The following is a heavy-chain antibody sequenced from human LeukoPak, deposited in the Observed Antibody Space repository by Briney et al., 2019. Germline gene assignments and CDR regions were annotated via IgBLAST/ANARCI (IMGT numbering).Heavy chain of an antibody. CDR1: GYNFTSYY. CDR2: INPSGGST. Sequence: ASVKVSCKASGYNFTSYYMYWVRQAPGQGLEWMGIINPSGGSTSYAQKFQGRVTMTRDTSTSTVYMELSSLTSEDTAVYYCARDYYGSGRQNYYYYYYMDVWGKGTTVTISS. J-gene: IGHJ6*03. D-gene: IGHD3-10*01. V-gene: IGHV1-46*01. CDR3: ARDYYGSGRQNYYYYYYMDV.